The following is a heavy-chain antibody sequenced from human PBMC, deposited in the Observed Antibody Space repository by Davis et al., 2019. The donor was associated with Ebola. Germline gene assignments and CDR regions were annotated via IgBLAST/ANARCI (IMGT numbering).Heavy chain of an antibody. D-gene: IGHD6-19*01. CDR2: IYHSGST. V-gene: IGHV4-4*02. J-gene: IGHJ4*02. Sequence: SETLSLTCAVSGGSISSSNWWSWVRQPPGKGLEWIGEIYHSGSTNYNPSLKSRVTISVDKSKNQFSLKLSSVTAADTAVYYCAREGGGWYHRLDYWGQGTLVTVSS. CDR1: GGSISSSNW. CDR3: AREGGGWYHRLDY.